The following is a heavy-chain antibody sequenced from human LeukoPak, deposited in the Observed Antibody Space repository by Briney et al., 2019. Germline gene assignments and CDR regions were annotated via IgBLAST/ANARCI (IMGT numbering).Heavy chain of an antibody. CDR3: ARVARWALSHNPHY. J-gene: IGHJ4*02. Sequence: GGSLRLPCEASGFTFTAYWISWVRQAPGQGLEWVANIKQDRSKKYYVDYVKGRVTMSRDTAKNSLYLQMNSLRAEDTAVYYCARVARWALSHNPHYWGQGTLVTVSS. CDR2: IKQDRSKK. V-gene: IGHV3-7*03. CDR1: GFTFTAYW. D-gene: IGHD1-1*01.